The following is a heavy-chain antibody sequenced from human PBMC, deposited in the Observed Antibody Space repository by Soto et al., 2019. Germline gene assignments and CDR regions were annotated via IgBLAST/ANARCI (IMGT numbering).Heavy chain of an antibody. J-gene: IGHJ5*02. Sequence: PSETLSLTCTVSGGSISSYYWSWIRQPPGKGLEWIGYIYYSGSTNYNPSLKSRVTISVDTSKNQFSLKLSSVTAADTAVYYCARVEKGYCTNGVCYRFAPWGQGTLVTVSS. D-gene: IGHD2-8*01. V-gene: IGHV4-59*01. CDR3: ARVEKGYCTNGVCYRFAP. CDR2: IYYSGST. CDR1: GGSISSYY.